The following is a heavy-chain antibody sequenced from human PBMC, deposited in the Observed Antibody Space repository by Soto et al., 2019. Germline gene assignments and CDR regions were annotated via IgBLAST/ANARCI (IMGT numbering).Heavy chain of an antibody. CDR1: GYTFTSYG. CDR3: ARDPVGGNWFEP. CDR2: INPYNGNT. V-gene: IGHV1-18*01. D-gene: IGHD1-26*01. Sequence: ASVKVSCKASGYTFTSYGISWVRQAPGQGLEWMGWINPYNGNTNYAQKLQGRVTMTTDTSTSTAYMELRSLRSDDTAVYYCARDPVGGNWFEPWGQGTLVTVSS. J-gene: IGHJ5*02.